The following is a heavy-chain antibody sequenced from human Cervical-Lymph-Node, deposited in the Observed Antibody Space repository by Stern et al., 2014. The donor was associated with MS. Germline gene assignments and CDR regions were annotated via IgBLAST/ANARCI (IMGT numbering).Heavy chain of an antibody. CDR3: SLDPGY. J-gene: IGHJ4*02. V-gene: IGHV2-5*01. CDR2: IYWNDDK. Sequence: ESGPTLVKPTQTLTLTCTFSGFSLNTRGVGVGWIRQTPGKALEWLALIYWNDDKRYSPSLKSRLTITKDTSRSQVVLTITKLDPVDTATYFCSLDPGYWGQGILVTVSS. CDR1: GFSLNTRGVG.